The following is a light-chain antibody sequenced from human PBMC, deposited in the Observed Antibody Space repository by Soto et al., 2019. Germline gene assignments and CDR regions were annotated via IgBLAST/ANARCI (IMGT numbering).Light chain of an antibody. CDR1: QSVSSY. J-gene: IGKJ5*01. CDR3: QQYANSPIT. V-gene: IGKV3-20*01. Sequence: EIVLTQSPATLSLSPGERATLSCRASQSVSSYLAWYQQKPGQAPRLLIYGVSSRASGIPDRFFGSGSGTDFTLTINRLGPEDFAVYYCQQYANSPITFGQGTRLEI. CDR2: GVS.